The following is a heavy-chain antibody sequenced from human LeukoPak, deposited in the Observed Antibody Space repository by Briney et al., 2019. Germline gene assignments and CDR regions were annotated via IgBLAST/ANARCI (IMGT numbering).Heavy chain of an antibody. CDR1: GFTFSSYS. J-gene: IGHJ6*02. Sequence: GGSLRLSCAASGFTFSSYSMNWVRQAPGKGLEWVSSISSSSSYIYYADSVKGRFTISRDNAKNSLYLQMNSLRAEDTAVYYCAREDTYCSSTSCYPNYYYYYGMDVWGQGTTVTVSS. V-gene: IGHV3-21*01. CDR2: ISSSSSYI. D-gene: IGHD2-2*01. CDR3: AREDTYCSSTSCYPNYYYYYGMDV.